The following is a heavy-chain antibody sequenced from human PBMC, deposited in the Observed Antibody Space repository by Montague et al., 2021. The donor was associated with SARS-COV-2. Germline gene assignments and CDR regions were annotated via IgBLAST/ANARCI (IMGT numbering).Heavy chain of an antibody. J-gene: IGHJ5*02. CDR1: GASISSSSYY. D-gene: IGHD3-9*01. Sequence: SETLSLTCTVSGASISSSSYYWGWIRQPPGKGLEWIGSIYYSGSTYYNPSLKSRVTISVDTSKNQFSLKLSSVTAADTAVYYCAGQAIKFTHWFDPWGQGTLVTVSS. V-gene: IGHV4-39*01. CDR3: AGQAIKFTHWFDP. CDR2: IYYSGST.